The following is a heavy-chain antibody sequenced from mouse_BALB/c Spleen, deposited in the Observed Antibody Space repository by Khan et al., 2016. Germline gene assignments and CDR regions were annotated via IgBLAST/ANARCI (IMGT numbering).Heavy chain of an antibody. V-gene: IGHV2-9*02. CDR2: IWAGGST. D-gene: IGHD2-4*01. Sequence: VQLQESGPGLVAPSQSLSITCTVPGFSLTSSGVHWVRQPPGKGLDWLGVIWAGGSTDYNSALMSRLSITKDNSQNQVFLKMNSLQTDDTALYYCARDDQDYDAWFASWGQGTLVTVSA. CDR1: GFSLTSSG. CDR3: ARDDQDYDAWFAS. J-gene: IGHJ3*01.